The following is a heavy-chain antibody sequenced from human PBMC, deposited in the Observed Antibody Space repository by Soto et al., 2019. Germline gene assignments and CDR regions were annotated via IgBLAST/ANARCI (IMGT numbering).Heavy chain of an antibody. V-gene: IGHV3-21*01. CDR3: VRGDDRVD. CDR1: GFIFSSFT. D-gene: IGHD1-1*01. J-gene: IGHJ4*02. Sequence: EVQLVESGGGLVKPGGSLRLSCVGSGFIFSSFTMTWVRQAPGMGLQYLASISKSSSRIYYADSVRGRFIISRDNSKDSVFLQMYSLRAEDTAMYYCVRGDDRVDWGQGTLVTVSS. CDR2: ISKSSSRI.